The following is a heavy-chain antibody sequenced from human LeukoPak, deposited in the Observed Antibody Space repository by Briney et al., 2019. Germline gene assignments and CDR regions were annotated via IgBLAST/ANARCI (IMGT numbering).Heavy chain of an antibody. D-gene: IGHD5-18*01. CDR3: AKGLVPRRQTWIQLVIWFAP. CDR1: GFTFDDYG. V-gene: IGHV3-9*01. J-gene: IGHJ5*02. Sequence: GGSLRLSCAASGFTFDDYGMHWVRQAPGKGLEWVSGINWNSGSIGYADSVKGRFTISRDNAKNSLYLQMNSLRAEDTALYYCAKGLVPRRQTWIQLVIWFAPWGHGTLVTVSS. CDR2: INWNSGSI.